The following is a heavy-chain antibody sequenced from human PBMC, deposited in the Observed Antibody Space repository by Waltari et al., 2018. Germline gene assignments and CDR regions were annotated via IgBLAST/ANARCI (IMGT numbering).Heavy chain of an antibody. D-gene: IGHD2-2*01. CDR3: ARGSRDGYICALDI. V-gene: IGHV3-53*01. CDR2: IYSGGST. J-gene: IGHJ3*02. CDR1: AFTVSSNY. Sequence: EVQLVESGGGLIQPGGSLRLSCAASAFTVSSNYLSWVRQAPGKGLEWVSVIYSGGSTYYADSVKGRFTISRDNSKNTLYLQMNSLRAEDTAVYYCARGSRDGYICALDIWGQGTMVTVSS.